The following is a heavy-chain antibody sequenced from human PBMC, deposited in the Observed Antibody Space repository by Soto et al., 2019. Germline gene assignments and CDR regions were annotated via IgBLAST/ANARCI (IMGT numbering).Heavy chain of an antibody. CDR3: AREGSGVSYRSYYGMDV. CDR2: ISYDGSNK. J-gene: IGHJ6*02. Sequence: QVQLVESGGGVVQPGRSLRLSCAASGFTFSSYAMHWVGQAPGKGLEWVAVISYDGSNKYYADSVKGRFTISRDNSKNTLYLQMNSLRAEDTAVYYCAREGSGVSYRSYYGMDVWGQGTTVTVSS. D-gene: IGHD3-16*02. V-gene: IGHV3-30-3*01. CDR1: GFTFSSYA.